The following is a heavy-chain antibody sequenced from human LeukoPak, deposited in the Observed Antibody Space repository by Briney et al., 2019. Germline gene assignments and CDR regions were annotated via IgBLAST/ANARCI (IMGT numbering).Heavy chain of an antibody. CDR2: INVDGSVK. Sequence: PGGSLRLSCAASGFTFSNYWMHWVRQVPGKGLVWDSRINVDGSVKSYADSVKGRFTISRDNAKNTVSLQMNSLRAEDTAVYYCVRDLILVDTPGDDFDYWGQGALVTVSS. V-gene: IGHV3-74*01. CDR3: VRDLILVDTPGDDFDY. D-gene: IGHD4-23*01. J-gene: IGHJ4*02. CDR1: GFTFSNYW.